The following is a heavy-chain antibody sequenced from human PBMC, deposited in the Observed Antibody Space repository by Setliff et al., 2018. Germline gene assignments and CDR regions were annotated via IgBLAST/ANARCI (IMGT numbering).Heavy chain of an antibody. V-gene: IGHV4-39*01. D-gene: IGHD3-3*01. Sequence: SETLSLTCTVSGGSISSGSYYWGWIRQPPRKGLEWIGSIHYSGSTYYNPSLKSRVTISVDTSKNQFSLLLNSVTAADTAVYYCARQKYWSGYYGEGYYYYMDVWGKGTTVTVSS. CDR3: ARQKYWSGYYGEGYYYYMDV. CDR1: GGSISSGSYY. J-gene: IGHJ6*03. CDR2: IHYSGST.